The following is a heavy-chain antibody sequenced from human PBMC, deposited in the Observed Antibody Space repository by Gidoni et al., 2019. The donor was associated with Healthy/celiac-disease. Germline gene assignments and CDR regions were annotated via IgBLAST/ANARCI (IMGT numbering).Heavy chain of an antibody. V-gene: IGHV4-4*07. CDR2: IYTSGST. CDR1: GGSISSYY. D-gene: IGHD5-12*01. Sequence: QVQLQESGPGLVKPSETLSLTCPVSGGSISSYYWSWIRQPAGKGLEWIGRIYTSGSTNYNPSLKSRVTMSVDTSKNQFSLKLSSVTAADTAVYYCARDNPLYSGYASYYGMDVWGQGTTVTVSS. CDR3: ARDNPLYSGYASYYGMDV. J-gene: IGHJ6*02.